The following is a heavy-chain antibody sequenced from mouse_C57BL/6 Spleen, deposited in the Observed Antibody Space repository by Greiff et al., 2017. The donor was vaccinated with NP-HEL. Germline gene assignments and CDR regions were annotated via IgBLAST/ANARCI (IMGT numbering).Heavy chain of an antibody. V-gene: IGHV1-82*01. CDR2: IYPGDGDT. Sequence: VQLQQSGPELVKPGASVKISCKASGYAFSSSWMNWVKQRPGKGLEWIGRIYPGDGDTNYNGKFKGKATLTADKSSSTAYMQLSSLTSEDSAVYFCAREGYYGSSSSFAYWGQGTLVTVSA. J-gene: IGHJ3*01. CDR1: GYAFSSSW. D-gene: IGHD1-1*01. CDR3: AREGYYGSSSSFAY.